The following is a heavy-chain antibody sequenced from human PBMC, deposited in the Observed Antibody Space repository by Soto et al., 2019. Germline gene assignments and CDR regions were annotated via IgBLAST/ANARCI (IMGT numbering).Heavy chain of an antibody. CDR1: GFTFTSSA. Sequence: VSCKASGFTFTSSAVQWVRQARGQRLEWIGWIVVGSGNTNYAQKFQERVTITRDMSTSTAYMELSSLRSEDTAVYYCAADYMPARHYDSSGYLSDAFDIWGQGTMVTVSS. D-gene: IGHD3-22*01. CDR2: IVVGSGNT. CDR3: AADYMPARHYDSSGYLSDAFDI. J-gene: IGHJ3*02. V-gene: IGHV1-58*01.